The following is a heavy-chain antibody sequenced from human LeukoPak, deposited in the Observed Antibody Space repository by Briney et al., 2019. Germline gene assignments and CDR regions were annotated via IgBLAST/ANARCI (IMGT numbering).Heavy chain of an antibody. CDR3: ARALLRYDSSSRALRWYFDL. CDR1: GGSISSYY. Sequence: PSETLSLTCSVSGGSISSYYWSWIRQPPGKGLEWIAYIYYSESTNYNPSLKSRVTISVDTPKNQFSLKLTSVTAADTAVYYCARALLRYDSSSRALRWYFDLWGRGTLVTVSS. CDR2: IYYSEST. D-gene: IGHD3-22*01. V-gene: IGHV4-59*01. J-gene: IGHJ2*01.